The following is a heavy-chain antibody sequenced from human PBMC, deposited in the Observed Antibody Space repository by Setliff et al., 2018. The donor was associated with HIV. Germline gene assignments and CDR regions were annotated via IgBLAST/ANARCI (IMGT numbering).Heavy chain of an antibody. Sequence: GGSLRLSCAASGFTFSSYSMNWVRQAPGKGLEWVSYISSSSSTIYYADSVKGRFTISRDNAKNSLYLQMNSLRAEDTALYYCGRDLGSTSLSPWGQGTLVTVSS. CDR2: ISSSSSTI. CDR1: GFTFSSYS. CDR3: GRDLGSTSLSP. D-gene: IGHD2-2*01. V-gene: IGHV3-48*04. J-gene: IGHJ5*02.